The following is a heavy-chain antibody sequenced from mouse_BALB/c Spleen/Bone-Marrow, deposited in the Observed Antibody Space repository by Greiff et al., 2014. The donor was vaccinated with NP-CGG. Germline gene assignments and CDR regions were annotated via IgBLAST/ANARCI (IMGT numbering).Heavy chain of an antibody. D-gene: IGHD1-1*01. V-gene: IGHV5-17*02. Sequence: EVQLVESGGGLVQPGGSRKLSCAASGFTFSSFGMHWVRQAPEKGPEWVAYISSGSSTIYYADTVKGRFTISRDNPKNTLFLQMTSLRSEDTAMYYCAREATVVAKDYFDYWGQGTTLTVSS. CDR2: ISSGSSTI. J-gene: IGHJ2*01. CDR3: AREATVVAKDYFDY. CDR1: GFTFSSFG.